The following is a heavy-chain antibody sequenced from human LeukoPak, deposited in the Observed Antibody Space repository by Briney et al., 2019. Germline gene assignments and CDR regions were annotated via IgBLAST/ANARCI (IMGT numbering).Heavy chain of an antibody. V-gene: IGHV4-59*12. J-gene: IGHJ5*02. Sequence: SETLSLTCTVSGVSISSYYWSWLRQPPGKGLEWVGYIYYSGSTNYNPSLNSRVTISVDTSKNQFSLKLSSVTAADTAVYYCARGGVVPAATGGWFDPWGQGTLVTVSS. CDR3: ARGGVVPAATGGWFDP. D-gene: IGHD2-2*01. CDR2: IYYSGST. CDR1: GVSISSYY.